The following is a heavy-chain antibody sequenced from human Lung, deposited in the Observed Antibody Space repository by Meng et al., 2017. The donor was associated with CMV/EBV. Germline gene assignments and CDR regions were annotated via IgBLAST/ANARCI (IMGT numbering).Heavy chain of an antibody. D-gene: IGHD2-2*01. CDR2: IRYDGNNK. CDR3: ARDWNVVVPAATYYYYGMDV. CDR1: GFTFSNYD. V-gene: IGHV3-30*02. Sequence: GESLKISCAASGFTFSNYDMHWVRQAPGKGLEWVPFIRYDGNNKYYADSVKGRFTISRDNSKNTLYLQMNSLRAEDTAVYYCARDWNVVVPAATYYYYGMDVWGQGXTVTVSS. J-gene: IGHJ6*02.